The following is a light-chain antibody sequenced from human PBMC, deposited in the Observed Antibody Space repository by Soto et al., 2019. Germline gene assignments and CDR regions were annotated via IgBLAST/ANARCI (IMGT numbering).Light chain of an antibody. CDR3: QSYYSSLSGSRV. J-gene: IGLJ2*01. CDR2: GNF. CDR1: SSNIGAGYD. V-gene: IGLV1-40*01. Sequence: QSVLTQPPSVSGAPGQRVTISCTGSSSNIGAGYDVHWYQHLPGTAPKLLIFGNFNRPSGVPDRFSGSKSGTSASLAITGLQAEDEADYYCQSYYSSLSGSRVFGGGTKLTVL.